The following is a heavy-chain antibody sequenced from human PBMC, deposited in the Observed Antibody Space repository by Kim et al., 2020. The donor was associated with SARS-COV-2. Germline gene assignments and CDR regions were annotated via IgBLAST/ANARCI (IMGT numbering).Heavy chain of an antibody. CDR3: ARVLRYCSSTSCYRDLHHTGWFDP. CDR2: IIPIFGTA. CDR1: GGTFSSYA. V-gene: IGHV1-69*13. D-gene: IGHD2-2*01. J-gene: IGHJ5*02. Sequence: SVKVSCKASGGTFSSYAISWVRQAPGQGLEWMGGIIPIFGTANYAQKFQGRVTITADESTSTAYMELSSLRSEDTAVYYCARVLRYCSSTSCYRDLHHTGWFDPWGQGTLVTVSS.